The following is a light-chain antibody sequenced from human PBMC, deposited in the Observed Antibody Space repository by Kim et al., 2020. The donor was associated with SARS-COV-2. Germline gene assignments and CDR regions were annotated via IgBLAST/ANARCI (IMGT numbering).Light chain of an antibody. Sequence: SYELTQPPSMSVSPGQTASITCSGDDLGDKYTCWYQKKPGQSPLLVIYQDDRRPSGIPVRFSGSGSGNTATLTISGTQAMDEADYYCQTWDGITAVFGGG. J-gene: IGLJ3*02. CDR1: DLGDKY. CDR3: QTWDGITAV. CDR2: QDD. V-gene: IGLV3-1*01.